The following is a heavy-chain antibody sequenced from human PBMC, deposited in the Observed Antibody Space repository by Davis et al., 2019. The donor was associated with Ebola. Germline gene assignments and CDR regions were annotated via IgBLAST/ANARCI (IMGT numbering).Heavy chain of an antibody. V-gene: IGHV4-59*01. CDR3: VGGRWLI. Sequence: GSLRLSCTVSGGSISSYYWSWIRQPPGKGLEWIGYIHDSGITNYNPSLKSRLTISVDTSKNQFSLKLSSVIAADTAVYYCVGGRWLIWGRGTMVTVSS. CDR2: IHDSGIT. D-gene: IGHD5-24*01. CDR1: GGSISSYY. J-gene: IGHJ3*02.